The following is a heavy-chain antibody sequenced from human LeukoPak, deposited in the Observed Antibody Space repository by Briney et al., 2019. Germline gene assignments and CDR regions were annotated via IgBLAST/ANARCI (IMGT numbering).Heavy chain of an antibody. CDR3: ARGGSSSWYPNDAFDI. Sequence: SETLSLTCTVSGGSISSYYWSWIRQPPGKGLEWIGYIYYSGSTNYNPSLKSRVTISVDTSKNQFSLKLSSVTAADTAVYYCARGGSSSWYPNDAFDIWGQGTMVTVSS. D-gene: IGHD6-13*01. CDR1: GGSISSYY. V-gene: IGHV4-59*01. J-gene: IGHJ3*02. CDR2: IYYSGST.